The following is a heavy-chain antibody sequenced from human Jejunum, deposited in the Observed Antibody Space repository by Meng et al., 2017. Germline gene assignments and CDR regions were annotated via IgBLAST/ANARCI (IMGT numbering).Heavy chain of an antibody. D-gene: IGHD3-9*01. CDR2: IYWDDDK. Sequence: HIPLKESGPTLVKPTQPPTPTCTFSGFSLSTDSVGVGCIRQPPGEALEWLALIYWDDDKRYSPSLKSRLTITKDTSKNQVVLTMTSMDPVDTATYYCAHADVLTGYGNFDYWGQGTLVTVSS. V-gene: IGHV2-5*02. CDR1: GFSLSTDSVG. J-gene: IGHJ4*02. CDR3: AHADVLTGYGNFDY.